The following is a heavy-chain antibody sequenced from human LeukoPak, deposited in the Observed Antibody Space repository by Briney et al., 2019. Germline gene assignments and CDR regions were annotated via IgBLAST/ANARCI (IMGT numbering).Heavy chain of an antibody. CDR3: AKGRPGIVGATSFDY. J-gene: IGHJ4*02. CDR2: ISGSGGST. Sequence: GGSLRLSCAASGFTFSHYAMHWVRQAPGKGLEWVSAISGSGGSTYYADSVKGRFTISRDNSKNTLYLQMNSLRAEDTAVYYCAKGRPGIVGATSFDYWGQGTLVTVSS. V-gene: IGHV3-23*01. CDR1: GFTFSHYA. D-gene: IGHD1-26*01.